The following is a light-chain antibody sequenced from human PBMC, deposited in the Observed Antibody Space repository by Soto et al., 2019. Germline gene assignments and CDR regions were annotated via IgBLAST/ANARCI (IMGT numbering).Light chain of an antibody. J-gene: IGKJ1*01. CDR2: DAS. Sequence: DIQITQSASTLSASVGDRVTITCRASQSISSWLAWYQQKPGKAPKLLIYDASSLESGVPSRFSGSGSGTEFTLTISSLQPDDFATYYCQQYNSYSTWTFGQGTKVDIK. CDR3: QQYNSYSTWT. V-gene: IGKV1-5*01. CDR1: QSISSW.